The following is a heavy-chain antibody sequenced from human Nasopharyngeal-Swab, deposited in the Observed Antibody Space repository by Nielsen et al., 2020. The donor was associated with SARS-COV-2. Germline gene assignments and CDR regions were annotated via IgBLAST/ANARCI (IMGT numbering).Heavy chain of an antibody. CDR3: ARDRSNQWLVRGWAFDI. CDR1: GYTFTSYD. CDR2: ISAYNGNT. Sequence: ASVKVSCKASGYTFTSYDINWVRQAPGQGLEWMGWISAYNGNTNYAQKLQGRVTMTTDTSTSTAYMELRSLRSDDTAVYYCARDRSNQWLVRGWAFDIWGQGTMVTVSS. V-gene: IGHV1-18*01. D-gene: IGHD6-19*01. J-gene: IGHJ3*02.